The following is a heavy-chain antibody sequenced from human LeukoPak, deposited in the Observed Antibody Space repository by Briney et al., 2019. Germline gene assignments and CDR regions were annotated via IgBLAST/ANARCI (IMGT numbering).Heavy chain of an antibody. J-gene: IGHJ4*02. Sequence: PSETLSLTCTVSGGSISSGGYYWSWIRQHPGKGLEWIGYIYYSGSTYCNPSLKSRVTISVDTSKNQFSLKLSSVTAADTAVYYCARTVRWGEEFDYWGQGTLVTVSS. CDR2: IYYSGST. CDR3: ARTVRWGEEFDY. V-gene: IGHV4-31*03. D-gene: IGHD3-10*01. CDR1: GGSISSGGYY.